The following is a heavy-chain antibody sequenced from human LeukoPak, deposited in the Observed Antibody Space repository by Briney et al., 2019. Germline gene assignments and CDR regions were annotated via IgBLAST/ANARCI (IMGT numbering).Heavy chain of an antibody. Sequence: SETLSLTCTVSGGSIGSYYWSWIRQPPGKGLEWIGYIYYSGSTNYNPSLKSRVTISVDTSKNQFSLKLSPVTAADTAVYYCARAGSGSYRDAFDIWGQGTMVTVSS. CDR2: IYYSGST. J-gene: IGHJ3*02. D-gene: IGHD1-26*01. CDR1: GGSIGSYY. V-gene: IGHV4-59*01. CDR3: ARAGSGSYRDAFDI.